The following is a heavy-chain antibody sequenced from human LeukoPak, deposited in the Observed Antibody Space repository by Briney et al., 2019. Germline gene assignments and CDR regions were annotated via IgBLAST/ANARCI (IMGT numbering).Heavy chain of an antibody. Sequence: GSLRLSCAASGFTFSSYAMSWVRQAPGEGLEWVSAISGSGGSTYYADSVKGRFTISRDNSKNTLYLQMNSLRAEDTAVYYCATSPHYCSSTSCYIYMDVWGKGTTVTVSS. D-gene: IGHD2-2*02. V-gene: IGHV3-23*01. J-gene: IGHJ6*03. CDR3: ATSPHYCSSTSCYIYMDV. CDR1: GFTFSSYA. CDR2: ISGSGGST.